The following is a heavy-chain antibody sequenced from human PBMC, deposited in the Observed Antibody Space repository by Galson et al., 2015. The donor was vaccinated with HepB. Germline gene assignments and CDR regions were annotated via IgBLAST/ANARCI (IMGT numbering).Heavy chain of an antibody. J-gene: IGHJ3*02. CDR2: ISWDGGST. D-gene: IGHD6-19*01. CDR1: GFTFDDNT. CDR3: AKDMGLQWLAPDAFDI. V-gene: IGHV3-43*01. Sequence: SLRLSCAASGFTFDDNTIHWVRQAPGKGLEWVSLISWDGGSTYYADSVKGRFTISRDNSKNSLYLQMNSLRTEDTALYYCAKDMGLQWLAPDAFDIWGQGTMVTVSS.